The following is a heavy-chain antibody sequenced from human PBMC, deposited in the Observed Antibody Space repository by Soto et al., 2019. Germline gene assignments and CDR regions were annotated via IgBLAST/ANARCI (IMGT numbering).Heavy chain of an antibody. CDR2: ISGFNGNT. D-gene: IGHD6-13*01. CDR3: ARASAYSTHWRFDN. CDR1: GYTFSRYG. J-gene: IGHJ4*02. V-gene: IGHV1-18*01. Sequence: ASVKVSCKASGYTFSRYGISWVRQAPGQGLEWMGWISGFNGNTKESEKLQGRVTLTTDTAANTAHMELRGMRSDDTAVYYCARASAYSTHWRFDNWGQGTRVTVAS.